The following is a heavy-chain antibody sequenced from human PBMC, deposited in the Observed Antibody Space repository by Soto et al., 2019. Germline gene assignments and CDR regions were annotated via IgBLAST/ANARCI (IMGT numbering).Heavy chain of an antibody. CDR1: GDSVFSNTAA. J-gene: IGHJ4*02. CDR2: TYYRSKWYN. V-gene: IGHV6-1*01. D-gene: IGHD1-26*01. Sequence: SQTLSLTCAISGDSVFSNTAAWNWIRQSPSRGLEWLGRTYYRSKWYNDYAVTVRSRIAINPDTSKNQFSLHLNSVTPDDTALYYCVRDVGFEFDHWGQGTQVTVSS. CDR3: VRDVGFEFDH.